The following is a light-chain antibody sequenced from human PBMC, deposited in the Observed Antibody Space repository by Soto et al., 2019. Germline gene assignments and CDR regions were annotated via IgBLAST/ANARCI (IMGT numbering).Light chain of an antibody. CDR1: QRVSSN. CDR3: QQYNNWPPRT. Sequence: EMVMTQSPATLSVSPGERATLSCRASQRVSSNLAWYQQKPGQAPRLLIYGASTRATGIPARFSGTVSGTEFTLTISSLQSEDFAVYYCQQYNNWPPRTFGRGTKVDIK. J-gene: IGKJ4*01. V-gene: IGKV3-15*01. CDR2: GAS.